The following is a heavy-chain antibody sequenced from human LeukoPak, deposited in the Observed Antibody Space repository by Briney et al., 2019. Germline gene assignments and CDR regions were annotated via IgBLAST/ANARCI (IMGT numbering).Heavy chain of an antibody. D-gene: IGHD3-10*01. J-gene: IGHJ3*02. CDR1: GYTFTGYY. Sequence: ASVKVSCKASGYTFTGYYMHWVRQAPGQGLEWMGWINPNSGGTNYAQKFQGRVTMTRDTSISTAYMELSSLRSDDTAVYCCARDLDYYGSGSFFNIWGQGTMVTVSS. V-gene: IGHV1-2*02. CDR2: INPNSGGT. CDR3: ARDLDYYGSGSFFNI.